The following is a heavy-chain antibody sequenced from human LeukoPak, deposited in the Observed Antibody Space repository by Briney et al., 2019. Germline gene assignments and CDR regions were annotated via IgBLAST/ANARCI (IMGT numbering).Heavy chain of an antibody. CDR1: GFTFSSYA. CDR3: AREIPGSGYDY. CDR2: ISSSSSYI. J-gene: IGHJ4*02. Sequence: GGSLRLSCAASGFTFSSYAMTWVRQAPGKGLEWVSSISSSSSYIYYADSVKGRFTISRDNAKNSLYLQMNSLRAEDTAVYYCAREIPGSGYDYWGQGTLVTVSS. V-gene: IGHV3-21*01. D-gene: IGHD3-22*01.